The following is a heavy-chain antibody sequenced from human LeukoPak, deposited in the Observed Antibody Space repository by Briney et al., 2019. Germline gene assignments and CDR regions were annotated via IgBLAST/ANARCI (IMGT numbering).Heavy chain of an antibody. V-gene: IGHV4-59*08. Sequence: PSETLSLTCTVSGVSISTYFWSWIRQPPGKRLEWIGHVYFSGSTNYNPSLESRVTISVDTSKNQFSLTLSSVTAADTAVYYCARHKSSGSYPLDYWGQGILVTVSS. CDR3: ARHKSSGSYPLDY. CDR1: GVSISTYF. D-gene: IGHD3-22*01. CDR2: VYFSGST. J-gene: IGHJ4*02.